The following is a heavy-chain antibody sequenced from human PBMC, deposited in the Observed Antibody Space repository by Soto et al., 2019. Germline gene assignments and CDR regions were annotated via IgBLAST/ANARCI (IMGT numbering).Heavy chain of an antibody. Sequence: GASVKVSCKASGYTFTSYGISWVRQAPGQVLEWMGWISAYNGNTNYAQKLQGRVTMTTDTSTSTAYMELRSLRSDDTAVYYCARTTLAYCTNGVCYLDYFDYWGQGTLVTVSS. CDR3: ARTTLAYCTNGVCYLDYFDY. CDR2: ISAYNGNT. D-gene: IGHD2-8*01. CDR1: GYTFTSYG. V-gene: IGHV1-18*01. J-gene: IGHJ4*02.